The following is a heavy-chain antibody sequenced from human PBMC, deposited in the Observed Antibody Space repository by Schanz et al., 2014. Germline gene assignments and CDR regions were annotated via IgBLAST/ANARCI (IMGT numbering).Heavy chain of an antibody. V-gene: IGHV3-11*01. D-gene: IGHD3-3*01. CDR3: ARYGFRKFGVVYGLAV. J-gene: IGHJ6*02. Sequence: QVHLVESGGGLVKPGGSLRLSCAGSGFTFADYYMTWIRQAPGKGLEWISYVSSYDTTVSYADSVKGRFTISRDNAKNSVYLQMNSLRVEDTAVYYCARYGFRKFGVVYGLAVWGQGTTVTVS. CDR1: GFTFADYY. CDR2: VSSYDTTV.